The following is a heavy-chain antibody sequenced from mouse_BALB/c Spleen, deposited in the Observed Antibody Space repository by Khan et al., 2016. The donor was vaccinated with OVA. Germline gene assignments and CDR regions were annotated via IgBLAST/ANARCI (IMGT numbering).Heavy chain of an antibody. V-gene: IGHV2-9*02. CDR2: IWTGGST. J-gene: IGHJ4*01. CDR3: ARETAYYGDYEAMDY. CDR1: GFSLVTYG. D-gene: IGHD2-13*01. Sequence: VQLQESGPGLVAPSQSLSITCTVSGFSLVTYGVHWVRQSPGRGLEWLGVIWTGGSTNYNSALMSRLSIPKDNSKSQAFLKMNSLQTDDTAMYYCARETAYYGDYEAMDYWGQGTSVTVSS.